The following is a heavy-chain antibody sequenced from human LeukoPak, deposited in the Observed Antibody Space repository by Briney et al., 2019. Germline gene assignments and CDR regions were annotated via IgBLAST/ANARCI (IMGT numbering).Heavy chain of an antibody. CDR1: GGSISNYY. V-gene: IGHV4-4*07. J-gene: IGHJ3*02. Sequence: SETLSLTCTVSGGSISNYYWNWIRQPAGKGLESIGRIHISAGSNYSPSLKSRVTMSIDTAKNQFSLNLRSVTAADTAVYKCARSDEHGSGSDWTTPFDAFDIWGQGAMVTVSS. CDR2: IHISAGS. D-gene: IGHD3-10*01. CDR3: ARSDEHGSGSDWTTPFDAFDI.